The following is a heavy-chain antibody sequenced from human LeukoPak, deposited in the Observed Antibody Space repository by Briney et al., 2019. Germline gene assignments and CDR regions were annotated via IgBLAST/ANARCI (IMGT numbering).Heavy chain of an antibody. D-gene: IGHD1-14*01. CDR1: GFTFRSSW. J-gene: IGHJ6*04. Sequence: PGGSLRLSCAASGFTFRSSWMSWVRQAPGKGLEWVSNIKQDGSEKYYMDSVKGRFTISRDNAKNSLYLQMNSLRAEDTAVYYCARDNLGADVWGKGTTVTISS. CDR2: IKQDGSEK. CDR3: ARDNLGADV. V-gene: IGHV3-7*01.